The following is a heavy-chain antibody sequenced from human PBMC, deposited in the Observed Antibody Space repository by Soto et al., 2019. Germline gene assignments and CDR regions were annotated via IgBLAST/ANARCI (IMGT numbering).Heavy chain of an antibody. V-gene: IGHV1-3*01. Sequence: QVQLVQSGAEVKEPGASVKVSCRASGYTFTNYAIHWVRQAPGQRLEWMGWLNPGNGNTKYPQKSQGRVTITRDTSARTAYMFLRSLRSEATAVYYCARALGIPYCGGDCYSDWYFDLWGRGTLVTVSS. D-gene: IGHD2-21*01. CDR1: GYTFTNYA. CDR2: LNPGNGNT. CDR3: ARALGIPYCGGDCYSDWYFDL. J-gene: IGHJ2*01.